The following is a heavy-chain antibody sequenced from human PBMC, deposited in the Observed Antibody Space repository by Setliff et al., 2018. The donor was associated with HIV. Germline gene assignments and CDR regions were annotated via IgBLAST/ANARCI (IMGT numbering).Heavy chain of an antibody. CDR3: AGPLSGSYDY. CDR2: INHSGST. D-gene: IGHD1-26*01. J-gene: IGHJ4*02. V-gene: IGHV4-34*08. CDR1: GFTFSSYA. Sequence: SETLRLSCAASGFTFSSYAMSWVRQPPGKGLEWIGEINHSGSTNYNPSLKSRVTISVDTSKNQFSLKLSSVTAADTAVYYCAGPLSGSYDYWGQGTLVTVS.